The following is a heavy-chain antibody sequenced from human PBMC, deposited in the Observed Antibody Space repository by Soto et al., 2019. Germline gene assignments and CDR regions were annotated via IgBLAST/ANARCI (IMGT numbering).Heavy chain of an antibody. CDR2: FIPILDMA. D-gene: IGHD2-21*01. CDR3: AITYCRDNSCPRDFDF. J-gene: IGHJ4*02. CDR1: GGTFNTYT. V-gene: IGHV1-69*02. Sequence: QVQVVQSGAEAKKPESSVKVSCKPSGGTFNTYTVNWVRLAPGHGLEWMGRFIPILDMANYAQKFQDRVTITADRSTFTAYMELNSLTSDDTAVYYCAITYCRDNSCPRDFDFWGPGTRVTVSS.